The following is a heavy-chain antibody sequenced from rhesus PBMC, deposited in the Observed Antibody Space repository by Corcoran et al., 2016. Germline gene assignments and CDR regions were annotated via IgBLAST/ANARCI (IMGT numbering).Heavy chain of an antibody. J-gene: IGHJ5-1*01. V-gene: IGHV3S16*01. Sequence: EVQLVESGGGLVQPGGSLKLSCAASGFTFSDYYMSWVRQAPGKGLVWVSSISSAISYIYYTDSVKGRFTISRDNAKNSLSLQMNSRKTEDTAVYYCTRDSWNYWGRFDVWGPGVLVTVSS. CDR2: ISSAISYI. CDR3: TRDSWNYWGRFDV. D-gene: IGHD1-1-1*01. CDR1: GFTFSDYY.